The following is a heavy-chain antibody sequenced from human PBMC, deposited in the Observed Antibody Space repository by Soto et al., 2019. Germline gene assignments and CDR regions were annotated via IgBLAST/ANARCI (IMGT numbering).Heavy chain of an antibody. V-gene: IGHV1-8*01. Sequence: ASVKVSCKASGYTFTSYDINWVRQATGQGLEWMGWMNPNSGNTGCAQKFQGRVTMTRNTSISTAYMELSSLRSEDTAVYYFARGLGIAARPDVAYWFDPWGQGTLVTVSS. J-gene: IGHJ5*02. CDR2: MNPNSGNT. CDR3: ARGLGIAARPDVAYWFDP. CDR1: GYTFTSYD. D-gene: IGHD6-6*01.